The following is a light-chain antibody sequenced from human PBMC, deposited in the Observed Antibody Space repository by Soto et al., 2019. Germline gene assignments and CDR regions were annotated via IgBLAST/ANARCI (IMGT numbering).Light chain of an antibody. J-gene: IGKJ4*01. CDR1: QGISSY. CDR2: AAS. CDR3: QQFNNYPLT. Sequence: AMRMTQSPSSLSGSTGDRVTITCRASQGISSYLAWYQQKPGKAPKLLIYAASTLQSGVPSRFSGSGSGTDFTLTISSLQPADFATYYCQQFNNYPLTFGGGTKVDIK. V-gene: IGKV1-8*01.